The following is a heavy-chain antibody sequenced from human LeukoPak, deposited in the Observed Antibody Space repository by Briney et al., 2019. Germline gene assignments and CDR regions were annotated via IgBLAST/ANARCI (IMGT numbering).Heavy chain of an antibody. J-gene: IGHJ4*02. CDR3: ARKGYCTNGVCFYDY. CDR1: GFTVSSNY. CDR2: ISSSSSYI. D-gene: IGHD2-8*01. Sequence: GGSLRLSCAASGFTVSSNYRSWVHQAPGKGLEWVSSISSSSSYIYYADSVKGRFTISRDNAKNPLYLQMNSLRAEDTAVYYCARKGYCTNGVCFYDYWGQGTLVTVSS. V-gene: IGHV3-21*01.